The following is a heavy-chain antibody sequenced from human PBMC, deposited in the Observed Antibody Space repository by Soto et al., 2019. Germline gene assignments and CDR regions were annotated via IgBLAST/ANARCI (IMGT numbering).Heavy chain of an antibody. CDR2: IKYDDSEK. CDR3: AVWSRSHWFDY. J-gene: IGHJ4*02. Sequence: EVQLVESGGDLVQPGGSLRLSCAASGFSISTYWMGWVRQFPGKGLEWVANIKYDDSEKPYMDSVEGRFTISRDNAKNTLYLQMNRLRVDDTAVYYCAVWSRSHWFDYWGQGTLVTVSS. V-gene: IGHV3-7*05. D-gene: IGHD1-1*01. CDR1: GFSISTYW.